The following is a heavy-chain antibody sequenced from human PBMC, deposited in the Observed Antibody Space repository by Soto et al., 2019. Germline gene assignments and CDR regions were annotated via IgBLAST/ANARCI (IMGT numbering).Heavy chain of an antibody. CDR3: AKLGFVLMELYYFHQ. CDR1: GFTFSSYA. CDR2: ISGNSGKT. V-gene: IGHV3-23*01. J-gene: IGHJ4*01. D-gene: IGHD2-8*01. Sequence: GGSLRLSXTASGFTFSSYAMSWVRQAPGKELEWVSTISGNSGKTNYAESVKGRFSISRDNSKNTVHLQLDSLRAEDTAVYFCAKLGFVLMELYYFHQWGHGTLVTVSS.